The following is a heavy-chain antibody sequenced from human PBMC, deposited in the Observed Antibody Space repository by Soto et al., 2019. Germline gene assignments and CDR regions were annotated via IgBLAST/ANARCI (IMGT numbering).Heavy chain of an antibody. V-gene: IGHV3-30*03. Sequence: QVQLVESGGGVVQPGRSLRLSCAASGFTFSSYGMHWVRQAPGKGLEWVAVISYDGSNKYYADSVKGRFTISRDNSKNTLYLQMNSLRAEDTAVYYCARDIEGGSYWTGYYYYGMDVWGQGTTVTVSS. D-gene: IGHD1-26*01. CDR1: GFTFSSYG. CDR3: ARDIEGGSYWTGYYYYGMDV. J-gene: IGHJ6*02. CDR2: ISYDGSNK.